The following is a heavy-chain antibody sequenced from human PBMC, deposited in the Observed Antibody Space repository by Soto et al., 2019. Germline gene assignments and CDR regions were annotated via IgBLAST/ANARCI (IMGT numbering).Heavy chain of an antibody. Sequence: ASVKFSCKHSGYTFTSYGISWVRQAPGQGLECMGWISAYNGNTNYAQKLQGRVTMTTXPXXSXXXMXLXXLRSDDTAVYYCARGLGLEGYHWFFALWGRGTLVTVSS. CDR1: GYTFTSYG. CDR2: ISAYNGNT. CDR3: ARGLGLEGYHWFFAL. V-gene: IGHV1-18*04. D-gene: IGHD1-1*01. J-gene: IGHJ2*01.